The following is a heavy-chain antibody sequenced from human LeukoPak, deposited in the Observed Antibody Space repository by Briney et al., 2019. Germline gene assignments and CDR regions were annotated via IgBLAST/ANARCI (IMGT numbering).Heavy chain of an antibody. CDR2: INHSGST. CDR1: GGSFSGYY. V-gene: IGHV4-34*01. D-gene: IGHD5-18*01. Sequence: SETLSLTCAVYGGSFSGYYWSWIRQPPGKGLEWIGEINHSGSTNYNPSLKSRVTISVDTSKNQFSLKLSSVTAADTAVYYCARADTAMVNWVIDYWGQGTLVTVSS. J-gene: IGHJ4*02. CDR3: ARADTAMVNWVIDY.